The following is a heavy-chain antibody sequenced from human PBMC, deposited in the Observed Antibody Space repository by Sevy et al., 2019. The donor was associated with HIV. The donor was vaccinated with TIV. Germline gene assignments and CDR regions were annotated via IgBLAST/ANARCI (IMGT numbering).Heavy chain of an antibody. Sequence: GGSLRLSCAASGFIFSSYEMNWVRQAPGKGLEWVSYISNSGTTIYYSDSVKVRFTISRDNARNSLYLQMSSLRAEDTAVYYCARDLPPSATTVAHFDCWGQGTLVTVSS. J-gene: IGHJ4*02. CDR2: ISNSGTTI. CDR3: ARDLPPSATTVAHFDC. D-gene: IGHD4-17*01. CDR1: GFIFSSYE. V-gene: IGHV3-48*03.